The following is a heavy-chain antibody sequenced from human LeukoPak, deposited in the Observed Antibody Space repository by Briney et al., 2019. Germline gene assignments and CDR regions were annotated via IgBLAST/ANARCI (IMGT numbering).Heavy chain of an antibody. CDR1: GFTFSTYE. J-gene: IGHJ4*02. CDR2: IYSGGST. CDR3: VRKALGYRLGYGDY. Sequence: GGSLRLSCAASGFTFSTYEINWVRQAPGKGLEWVSVIYSGGSTYYADSVKGRFTVSRDSSKDTLYLQMNSLRAEDTAVYFCVRKALGYRLGYGDYWGQGTLVTASS. D-gene: IGHD5-12*01. V-gene: IGHV3-53*01.